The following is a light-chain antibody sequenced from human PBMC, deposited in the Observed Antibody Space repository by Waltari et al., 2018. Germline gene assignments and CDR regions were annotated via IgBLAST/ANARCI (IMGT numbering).Light chain of an antibody. Sequence: SYELTQPPSVSVSPGQTARITCSGDALPRKYAYWFQQKSSGQAPVMVIYEGSKRPSGIPERFSGSYSGTKATLIITGAQVEDEADYYCFSSDMTGNHVFGGGTKVAVL. CDR3: FSSDMTGNHV. CDR1: ALPRKY. V-gene: IGLV3-10*01. CDR2: EGS. J-gene: IGLJ1*01.